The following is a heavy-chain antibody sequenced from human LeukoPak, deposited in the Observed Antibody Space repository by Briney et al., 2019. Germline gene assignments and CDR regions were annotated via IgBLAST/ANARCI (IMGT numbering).Heavy chain of an antibody. V-gene: IGHV3-15*01. J-gene: IGHJ4*02. CDR3: TTPGGIYYDSSGFDY. Sequence: GGSLRLSCAASGFTFSNAWMSWVRQAPGKGLDWVGRIKSKTDGGTTDYAAPVKGRFTISRDDSKNTLYLQMNSLKTEDTAVYYCTTPGGIYYDSSGFDYWGQGTLVTVSS. CDR2: IKSKTDGGTT. D-gene: IGHD3-22*01. CDR1: GFTFSNAW.